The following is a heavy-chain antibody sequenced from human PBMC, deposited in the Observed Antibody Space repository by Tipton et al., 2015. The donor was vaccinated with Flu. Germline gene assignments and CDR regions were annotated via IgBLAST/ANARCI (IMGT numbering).Heavy chain of an antibody. CDR3: ARSLRASGPDYFDF. J-gene: IGHJ3*01. CDR1: GYKFSDHW. CDR2: IYGGDSDA. V-gene: IGHV5-51*01. Sequence: QLVQSGAEVKKPGESLKISCKTSGYKFSDHWVGWVRQMPGKGLEWMGIIYGGDSDARYSPSFQGLVTMSVDKSTSTAFLQWSSLEASDTAIYYCARSLRASGPDYFDFWGQGTPVTVSS. D-gene: IGHD4-11*01.